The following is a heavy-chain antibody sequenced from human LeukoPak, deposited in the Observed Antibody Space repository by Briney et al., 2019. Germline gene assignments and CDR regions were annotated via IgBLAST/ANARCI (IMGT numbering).Heavy chain of an antibody. Sequence: GGSLRLSCTASGFTFSSYAMAWVRQASGKGLEWVSGLGGNACYADSVKGRFTTSRANSKNTLYLQMNRMSAEATAVCYCARQFSLGYLEYWGQGTLVTVSS. CDR2: LGGNA. CDR3: ARQFSLGYLEY. V-gene: IGHV3-23*01. D-gene: IGHD3-16*01. CDR1: GFTFSSYA. J-gene: IGHJ4*02.